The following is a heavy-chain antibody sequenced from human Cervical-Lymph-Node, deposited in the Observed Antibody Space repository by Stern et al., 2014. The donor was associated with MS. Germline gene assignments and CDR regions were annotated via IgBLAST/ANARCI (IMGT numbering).Heavy chain of an antibody. CDR3: AKPLYHSYGMDV. D-gene: IGHD3-16*01. J-gene: IGHJ6*02. CDR1: GFTLDDYA. V-gene: IGHV3-9*01. CDR2: ISWNSGKI. Sequence: EVHLVESGGGLVQPGRSLRLSCEASGFTLDDYAMHWVRQGPGKGLERVSGISWNSGKIGYADSVKGRFTISRDNAKNSLYLQMNSLRAEDTALYYCAKPLYHSYGMDVWGQGTTVTVSS.